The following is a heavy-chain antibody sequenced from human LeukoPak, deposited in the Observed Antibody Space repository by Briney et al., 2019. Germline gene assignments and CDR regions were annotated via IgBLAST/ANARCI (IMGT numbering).Heavy chain of an antibody. D-gene: IGHD3-16*02. CDR2: ISSSSSYI. CDR3: ARLIGDDYVWGSYRPFDY. J-gene: IGHJ4*02. CDR1: GFTFSSYS. V-gene: IGHV3-21*01. Sequence: GGSLRLSCAASGFTFSSYSMNWVRQAPGKGLEWVSSISSSSSYIYYADSAKGRFTISRDNAKNSLYLQMNSLRAEDTAVYYCARLIGDDYVWGSYRPFDYWGQGTLVTVSS.